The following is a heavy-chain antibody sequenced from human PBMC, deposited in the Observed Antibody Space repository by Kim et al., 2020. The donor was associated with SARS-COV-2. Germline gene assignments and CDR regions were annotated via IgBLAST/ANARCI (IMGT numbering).Heavy chain of an antibody. CDR3: ARGGGGYIRSPNGMDV. Sequence: ASVKVSCEGSGYTFTTYPVHWLRQAPGQRLEWMGWINPGNGITKYSQRFQSRVTITRDTSASAAYMEVSSLRSEDTAVYYCARGGGGYIRSPNGMDVWGQGTTVIVSS. D-gene: IGHD5-18*01. J-gene: IGHJ6*02. V-gene: IGHV1-3*01. CDR1: GYTFTTYP. CDR2: INPGNGIT.